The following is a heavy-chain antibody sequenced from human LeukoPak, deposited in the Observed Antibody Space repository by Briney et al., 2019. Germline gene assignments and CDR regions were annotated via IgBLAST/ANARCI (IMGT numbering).Heavy chain of an antibody. CDR2: ISYDGSNK. D-gene: IGHD1-26*01. J-gene: IGHJ4*02. CDR1: GFTFSSYA. CDR3: ARANPWELGVRSEFDH. Sequence: PGGSLRLSCAASGFTFSSYAMHWVRQAPGKGLEWVAVISYDGSNKYYADSVKGRFTISRDNSKNTLYLQMNSLRAEDTAVYYCARANPWELGVRSEFDHWGQGTLVTVSS. V-gene: IGHV3-30-3*01.